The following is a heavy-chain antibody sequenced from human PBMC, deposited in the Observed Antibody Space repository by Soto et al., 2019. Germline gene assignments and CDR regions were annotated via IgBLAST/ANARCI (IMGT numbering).Heavy chain of an antibody. D-gene: IGHD6-13*01. CDR3: ARLSSLQKVWYEP. J-gene: IGHJ5*02. V-gene: IGHV4-39*01. Sequence: PAETLASTFTVSGGSISSSSYYWGWIRQPPVKGLEWIGSIYYSGSTYYHPSLKSQVTISVDTSKNQFSLKLSSVTAADTAVYYCARLSSLQKVWYEPWGHGTLDNAPQ. CDR2: IYYSGST. CDR1: GGSISSSSYY.